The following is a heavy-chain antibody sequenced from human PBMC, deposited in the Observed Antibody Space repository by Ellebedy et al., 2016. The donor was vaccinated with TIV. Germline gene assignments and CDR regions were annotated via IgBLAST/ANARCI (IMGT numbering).Heavy chain of an antibody. CDR1: GFTLNTYA. CDR2: ISGTVGST. D-gene: IGHD6-13*01. Sequence: GESLKIPCAASGFTLNTYAMSWVRQAPGKGLEWVSSISGTVGSTWYADSVQGRFTITRDNSKNTLSLQMNSLRADDTTVYYCARLGYRSSWFDYWGQGALVTVSS. V-gene: IGHV3-23*01. CDR3: ARLGYRSSWFDY. J-gene: IGHJ4*02.